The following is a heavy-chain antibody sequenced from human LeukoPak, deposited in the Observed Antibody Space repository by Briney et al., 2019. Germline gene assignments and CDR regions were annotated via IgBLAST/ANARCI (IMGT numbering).Heavy chain of an antibody. Sequence: ASVKVSCKASGYTFTSYDINWVRQATGQGLEWMGWMNPNSGNTGYAQKFQGRVTITRNTSISTAYMELSSLRSDDTAVYYCARARHCSSTSCSSFDYWGQGTLVTVSS. D-gene: IGHD2-2*01. CDR1: GYTFTSYD. CDR2: MNPNSGNT. J-gene: IGHJ4*02. CDR3: ARARHCSSTSCSSFDY. V-gene: IGHV1-8*03.